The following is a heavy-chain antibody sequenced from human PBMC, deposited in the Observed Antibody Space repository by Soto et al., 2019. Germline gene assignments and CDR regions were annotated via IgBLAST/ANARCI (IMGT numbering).Heavy chain of an antibody. J-gene: IGHJ2*01. CDR1: GGTFSSYA. D-gene: IGHD2-2*01. CDR3: ARALMRYCSSTSCHYWYFDL. Sequence: QVQLVQSGAEVKKPGSSVKVSCKASGGTFSSYAISWVRQAPGQGLEWMGGIIPIFGTANYAQKFQGRVPITADESTSTAYMELSSLRSEDTAVYYCARALMRYCSSTSCHYWYFDLWGRGTLVTVSS. CDR2: IIPIFGTA. V-gene: IGHV1-69*01.